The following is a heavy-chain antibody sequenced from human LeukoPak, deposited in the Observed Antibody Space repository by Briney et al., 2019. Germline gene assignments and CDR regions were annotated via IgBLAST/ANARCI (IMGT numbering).Heavy chain of an antibody. Sequence: PGGSLRLSCAASGFTFSTSWMHWVRQAPGKGLVWVSRINSDGSITTYADSVKGRFTISRDNAKNTLYLQMNSLRAEDTAVYYCARALGSPPDYWGQGTLVTVSS. CDR1: GFTFSTSW. CDR2: INSDGSIT. CDR3: ARALGSPPDY. V-gene: IGHV3-74*01. D-gene: IGHD1-26*01. J-gene: IGHJ4*02.